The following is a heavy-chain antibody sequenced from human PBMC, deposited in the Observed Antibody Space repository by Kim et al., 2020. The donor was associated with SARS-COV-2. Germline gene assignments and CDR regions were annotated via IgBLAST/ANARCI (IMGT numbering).Heavy chain of an antibody. CDR3: ARDHRARGFLDWLREEIYTDYVMDV. Sequence: ASVKVSCKSSGYSLSTYGMNWVRQAPGQGLEWMGWINTNSGNPTYAQGFTGRFVFSLDTSVSTAYLHISSLRAEDTAVYYCARDHRARGFLDWLREEIYTDYVMDVWGQGTTVTVSS. CDR2: INTNSGNP. J-gene: IGHJ6*02. V-gene: IGHV7-4-1*02. D-gene: IGHD3-3*01. CDR1: GYSLSTYG.